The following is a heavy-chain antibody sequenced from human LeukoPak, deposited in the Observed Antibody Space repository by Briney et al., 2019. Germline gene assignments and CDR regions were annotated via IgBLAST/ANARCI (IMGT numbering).Heavy chain of an antibody. CDR1: GFTFSSYW. J-gene: IGHJ4*02. D-gene: IGHD3-9*01. CDR3: AKDRDYDILTGYQTFDY. Sequence: PGGSLRLSCAASGFTFSSYWMSWVRQAPGKGLEWVSAISGSGGSTYYADSVKGRFTISRDNSKNTLYLQMNSLRAEDTAVYYCAKDRDYDILTGYQTFDYWGQGTLVTVSS. CDR2: ISGSGGST. V-gene: IGHV3-23*01.